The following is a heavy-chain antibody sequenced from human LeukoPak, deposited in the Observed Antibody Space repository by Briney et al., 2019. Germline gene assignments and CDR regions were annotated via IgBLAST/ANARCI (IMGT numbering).Heavy chain of an antibody. Sequence: SETLSLTCTVSGYSISSGYYWGWIRQPPGKGLEWIGSIHHSGSTYYNPSLKSRVTISVDTSKNQFSLKLSSVTAADTAVYYCARGGSSWYAVWFDPWGQGTLVTVSS. V-gene: IGHV4-38-2*02. D-gene: IGHD6-13*01. CDR3: ARGGSSWYAVWFDP. CDR2: IHHSGST. J-gene: IGHJ5*02. CDR1: GYSISSGYY.